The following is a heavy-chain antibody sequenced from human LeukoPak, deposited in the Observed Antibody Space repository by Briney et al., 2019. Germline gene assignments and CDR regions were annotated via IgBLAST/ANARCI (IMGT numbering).Heavy chain of an antibody. CDR1: GFTFSSYA. D-gene: IGHD3-3*01. J-gene: IGHJ4*02. CDR2: ISGSGGST. Sequence: GESLKISCAASGFTFSSYAMSWVRQAPGKGLEWVSAISGSGGSTYYADSVKGRFTISRDNSKNTLYLQMNSLRAEDTAVYYCAKGVRFLEWFFDYWGQGTLVTVSS. CDR3: AKGVRFLEWFFDY. V-gene: IGHV3-23*01.